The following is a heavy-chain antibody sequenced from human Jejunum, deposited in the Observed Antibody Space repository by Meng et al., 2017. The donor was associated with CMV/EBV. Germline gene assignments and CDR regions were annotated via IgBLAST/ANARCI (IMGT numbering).Heavy chain of an antibody. J-gene: IGHJ4*01. D-gene: IGHD3-16*01. CDR3: GRDRGEGGFFDY. Sequence: VQVLESGGGLVQPGGSLTLSCAASGFTVGSKYMNWIRQAPGKGLQWVSVINADGGTHYADSVRGRFIISRDNSKNTVHLQMNSLTDEDTAVYYCGRDRGEGGFFDYWGQGTLVTVSS. CDR1: GFTVGSKY. CDR2: INADGGT. V-gene: IGHV3-66*01.